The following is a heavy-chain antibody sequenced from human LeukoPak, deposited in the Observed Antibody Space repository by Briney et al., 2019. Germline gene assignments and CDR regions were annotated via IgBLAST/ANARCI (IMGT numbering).Heavy chain of an antibody. CDR1: GFSVSSNY. D-gene: IGHD5-12*01. V-gene: IGHV3-53*01. CDR3: ARDPRGYERAFDI. CDR2: IYSGGST. J-gene: IGHJ3*02. Sequence: GGSLRLSCAASGFSVSSNYMNWVRQAPGKGLEWVSVIYSGGSTYYADSVKGRFTISRDNSKNTLYLQMNSLRAEDTAVYYCARDPRGYERAFDIWGQGTMVTVSS.